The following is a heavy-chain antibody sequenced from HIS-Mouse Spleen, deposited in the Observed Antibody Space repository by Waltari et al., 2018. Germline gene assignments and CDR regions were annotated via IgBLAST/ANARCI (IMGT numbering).Heavy chain of an antibody. D-gene: IGHD6-13*01. CDR3: ARGAFRIAAAARGNDWFDP. Sequence: QVQLQQWGAGLLKPSETLSLTCAVYGGSFSGYYWSWIRQPPGKGLEWIGEINHRGSTNSPPSLKIRVTRSVDTSKNQFSLKLSSVTAADTAVYYCARGAFRIAAAARGNDWFDPWGQGTLVTVSS. CDR1: GGSFSGYY. V-gene: IGHV4-34*01. J-gene: IGHJ5*02. CDR2: INHRGST.